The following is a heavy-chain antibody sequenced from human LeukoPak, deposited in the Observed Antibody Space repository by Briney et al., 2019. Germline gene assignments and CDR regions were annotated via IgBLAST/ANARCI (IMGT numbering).Heavy chain of an antibody. CDR3: ARASYQLLWLDP. V-gene: IGHV1-2*04. CDR2: INPNSGGT. Sequence: ASVKVSCKASGYTFTGYYMHWVRQAPGQGLEWMGWINPNSGGTNYAQKFQGWVTMARDTSISTAYMELSRLRSDDTAVYYCARASYQLLWLDPWGQGTLVTVSS. CDR1: GYTFTGYY. J-gene: IGHJ5*02. D-gene: IGHD2-2*01.